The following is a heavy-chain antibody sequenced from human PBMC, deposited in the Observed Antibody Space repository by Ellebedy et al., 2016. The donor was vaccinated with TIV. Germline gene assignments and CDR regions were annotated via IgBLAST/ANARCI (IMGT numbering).Heavy chain of an antibody. CDR2: IYSSGGT. D-gene: IGHD6-19*01. J-gene: IGHJ4*02. CDR3: AGGISVAGTSLGF. CDR1: GLNVTINY. Sequence: GGSLRLSCEASGLNVTINYMSWVRQAPGKGLEWVSTIYSSGGTYYAGSVKGRFTISRDNSKNTLYLQMNSLRAEDTAVYYCAGGISVAGTSLGFWGQGTLVTVSS. V-gene: IGHV3-53*01.